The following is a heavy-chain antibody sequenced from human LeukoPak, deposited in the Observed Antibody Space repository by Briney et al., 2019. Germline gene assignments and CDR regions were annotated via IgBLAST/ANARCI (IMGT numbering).Heavy chain of an antibody. V-gene: IGHV1-46*01. CDR1: GYTFTSYY. CDR3: ARGGYNWNDKISAY. Sequence: ASVKVSCKASGYTFTSYYMHWVRQPPAQGLECVGIINPRSGSTTYTPTFQRTVTMPRDPSTSTAYMELSSLRSEDTAVYSGARGGYNWNDKISAYWGQGTLVTVSS. J-gene: IGHJ4*02. CDR2: INPRSGST. D-gene: IGHD1-1*01.